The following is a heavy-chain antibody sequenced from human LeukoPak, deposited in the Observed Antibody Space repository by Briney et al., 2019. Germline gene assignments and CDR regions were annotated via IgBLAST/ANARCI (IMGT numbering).Heavy chain of an antibody. D-gene: IGHD3-10*01. CDR1: GYTFTGYY. J-gene: IGHJ4*02. CDR3: ARDSEYYGSGSYNMVHY. V-gene: IGHV1-2*02. CDR2: INPNSGGT. Sequence: ASVKVSCKASGYTFTGYYMHWVRQAPGQGLEWMGWINPNSGGTNYAQKFQGRVTMTRDTSISTAYMELSRLRSDDTAVYYCARDSEYYGSGSYNMVHYWGQGTLVTVSS.